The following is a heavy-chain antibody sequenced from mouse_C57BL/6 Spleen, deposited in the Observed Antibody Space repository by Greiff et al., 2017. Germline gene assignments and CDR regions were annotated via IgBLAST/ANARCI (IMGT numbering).Heavy chain of an antibody. D-gene: IGHD1-1*01. CDR2: INPYNGGT. V-gene: IGHV1-19*01. CDR3: AREAITTVVATKGYAMDY. J-gene: IGHJ4*01. Sequence: EVQLQQSGPVLVKPGASVKMSCKASGYTFTDYYMNWVKQSHGKSLEWIGVINPYNGGTSYNQKVKGKATLTVDKSSSTAYMELNSLTSEDSAVYYCAREAITTVVATKGYAMDYWGQGTSVTVSS. CDR1: GYTFTDYY.